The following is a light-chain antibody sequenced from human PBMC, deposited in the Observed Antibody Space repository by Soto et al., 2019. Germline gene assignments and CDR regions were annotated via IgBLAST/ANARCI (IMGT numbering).Light chain of an antibody. V-gene: IGKV3-11*01. J-gene: IGKJ5*01. CDR1: QSVRSY. CDR3: QQRSNCLT. CDR2: DAS. Sequence: EIVLTRSPATLSLSPGERATLSCRASQSVRSYLAWYQLKRGQPPRVLIYDASNRATGIPARLSGSGSGTDFTLTISSLQPADSAVYYCQQRSNCLTFGQGTRLEIK.